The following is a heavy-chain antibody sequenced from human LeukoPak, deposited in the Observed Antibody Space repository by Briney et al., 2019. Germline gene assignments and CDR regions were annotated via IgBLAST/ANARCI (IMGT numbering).Heavy chain of an antibody. D-gene: IGHD6-13*01. CDR1: GYTFSDYY. V-gene: IGHV1-2*02. CDR3: ARSYSSGWYDMSAFDI. J-gene: IGHJ3*02. Sequence: ASVNVSCKASGYTFSDYYMHWVRQAPGQGLEWMGWINPNSGGTDYAQKFQGRVTMTRDTSISTAYMELSRLRSDDTAVYYCARSYSSGWYDMSAFDIWGQGTMVTVSS. CDR2: INPNSGGT.